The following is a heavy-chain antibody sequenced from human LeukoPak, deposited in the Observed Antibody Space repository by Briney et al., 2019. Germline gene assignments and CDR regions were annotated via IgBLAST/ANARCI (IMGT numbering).Heavy chain of an antibody. V-gene: IGHV4-34*01. J-gene: IGHJ6*03. CDR1: GGSFSGYY. Sequence: SETLSLTCAVYGGSFSGYYWSWIRQPPGKGLEWIGEINHSGSTYYNPSLKSRVTISVDTSKNQFSLKLSSVTAADTAVYYCARESGTTSYYYYYMDVWGKGTTVTVSS. CDR3: ARESGTTSYYYYYMDV. CDR2: INHSGST. D-gene: IGHD1-7*01.